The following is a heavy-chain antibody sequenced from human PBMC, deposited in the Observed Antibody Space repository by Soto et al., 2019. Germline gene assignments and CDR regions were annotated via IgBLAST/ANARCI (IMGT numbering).Heavy chain of an antibody. J-gene: IGHJ6*02. CDR3: ARDTVFYGLDV. Sequence: GRFTISRDNAKKSLSLQMNSLRVEDTAVYYCARDTVFYGLDVWGQGTTVIVSS. V-gene: IGHV3-11*06.